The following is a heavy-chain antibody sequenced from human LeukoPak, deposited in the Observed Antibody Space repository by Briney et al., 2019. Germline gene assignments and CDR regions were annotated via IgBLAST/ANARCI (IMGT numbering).Heavy chain of an antibody. CDR3: AKGDSSPSSA. D-gene: IGHD6-13*01. V-gene: IGHV3-30*18. CDR2: ISYDGSNK. Sequence: GGSLRLSCAASGFTFSSYGMHWVRQAPGKGLEWVAVISYDGSNKYYADSVKGRFTISRDNSKNTLCLQMNSLRAEDTAVYYCAKGDSSPSSAWGQGTLVTVSS. J-gene: IGHJ5*02. CDR1: GFTFSSYG.